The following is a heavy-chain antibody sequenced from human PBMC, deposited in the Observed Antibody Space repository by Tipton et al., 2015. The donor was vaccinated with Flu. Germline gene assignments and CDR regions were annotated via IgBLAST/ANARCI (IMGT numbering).Heavy chain of an antibody. Sequence: VSGGSIRSYFGGWIRQPPGKGLELIGTIDYVGDTHYNPSLKSRVAISVDTSKNQFSLKLSSVTAADTAVYYCARLSYYDVDLKNYYFDYWGQGTLVTVSS. CDR2: IDYVGDT. CDR1: GGSIRSYF. D-gene: IGHD3-10*02. V-gene: IGHV4-39*01. J-gene: IGHJ4*02. CDR3: ARLSYYDVDLKNYYFDY.